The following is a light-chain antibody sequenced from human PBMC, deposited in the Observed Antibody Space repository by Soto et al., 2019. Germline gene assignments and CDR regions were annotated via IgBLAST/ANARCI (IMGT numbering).Light chain of an antibody. CDR1: PSVNSRD. Sequence: EIVLTQSPGTLSLSPGERATLPCRASPSVNSRDLAWYQQKPGQAPRLLIYSASTRATGIPDRFSGSGSGTDFTLTISRLEPEDFAVYYCQQYGSSPWTFRQGTKVDIK. CDR3: QQYGSSPWT. CDR2: SAS. V-gene: IGKV3-20*01. J-gene: IGKJ1*01.